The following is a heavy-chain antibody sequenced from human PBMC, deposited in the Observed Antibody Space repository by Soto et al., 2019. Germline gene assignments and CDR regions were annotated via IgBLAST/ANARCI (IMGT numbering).Heavy chain of an antibody. CDR1: GGSMSNYY. D-gene: IGHD2-15*01. Sequence: QVQLQESGPSLVKPSETLSLTCTVSGGSMSNYYWNWIRQPPGKGLEWIGYSYYSGSTNYNPSLTSRGTITLDTPNNLFALKLSSVSAADTAVYYCARVSRRYCSGDRCHFNLCGQGILVTVST. CDR2: SYYSGST. J-gene: IGHJ1*01. V-gene: IGHV4-59*01. CDR3: ARVSRRYCSGDRCHFNL.